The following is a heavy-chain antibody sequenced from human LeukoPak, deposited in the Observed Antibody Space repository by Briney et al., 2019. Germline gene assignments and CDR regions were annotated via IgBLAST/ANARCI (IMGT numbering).Heavy chain of an antibody. J-gene: IGHJ4*02. V-gene: IGHV4-4*07. CDR3: GRVSLAFAGFHY. Sequence: PSETLSLTCTVSGGSISSYYWSWIRQPAGKGLEWIGRIYTSGNTNYNPSLKSRVTISLDTSKNQFSLKLSSVTAADTAIYYCGRVSLAFAGFHYGAQEPLATVSS. CDR2: IYTSGNT. CDR1: GGSISSYY. D-gene: IGHD6-13*01.